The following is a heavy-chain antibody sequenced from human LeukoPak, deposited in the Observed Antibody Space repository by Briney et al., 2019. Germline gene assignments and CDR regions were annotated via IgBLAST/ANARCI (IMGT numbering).Heavy chain of an antibody. CDR3: ARGRRGYSYGIYYYYYMDV. CDR1: GGSFSGYY. D-gene: IGHD5-18*01. Sequence: PSETLSLTCAVYGGSFSGYYWSWLRQPPGKGLEWIGEINHSGSTNYNPSLKSRVTISVDTSKNQFSLTLSSVTAADTAVYYCARGRRGYSYGIYYYYYMDVWGKGTTVTVSS. J-gene: IGHJ6*03. V-gene: IGHV4-34*01. CDR2: INHSGST.